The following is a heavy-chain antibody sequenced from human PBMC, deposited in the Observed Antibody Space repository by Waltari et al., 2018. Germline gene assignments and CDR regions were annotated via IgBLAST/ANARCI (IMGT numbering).Heavy chain of an antibody. D-gene: IGHD4-17*01. J-gene: IGHJ4*02. CDR3: ASGGRNYGDYRVDGTFDY. Sequence: QVQLVQSGAEVKKTGSSVKVSCKASGGTFSSYAISWVRQAPGQGLEWMGRIIPNFGTANYAQKFQGRVTITADKSTSTAYMELSSLRSEDTAVYYCASGGRNYGDYRVDGTFDYWGQGTLVTVSS. CDR1: GGTFSSYA. V-gene: IGHV1-69*08. CDR2: IIPNFGTA.